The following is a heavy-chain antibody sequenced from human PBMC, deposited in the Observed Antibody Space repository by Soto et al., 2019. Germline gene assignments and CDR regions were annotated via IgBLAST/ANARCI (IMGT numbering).Heavy chain of an antibody. V-gene: IGHV3-48*01. CDR1: GFTFSSYS. D-gene: IGHD4-17*01. Sequence: EVQLVESGGGLVQPGGSLRLSCAASGFTFSSYSMNWVRQAPGKGLEWVSYISSSSSTIYYADSVKGRFTISRDNAKNSLNLQMNSLRAEDTAVYYCASDLYYGDYLPASYWGQGTLVTVSS. J-gene: IGHJ4*02. CDR2: ISSSSSTI. CDR3: ASDLYYGDYLPASY.